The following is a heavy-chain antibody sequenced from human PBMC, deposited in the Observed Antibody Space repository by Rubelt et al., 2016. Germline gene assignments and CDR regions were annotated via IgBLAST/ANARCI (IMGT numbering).Heavy chain of an antibody. CDR1: GGSISSSSYY. CDR3: ARDGRWTERGWFDP. Sequence: QLQLQESGPGLVKPSETLSLTCTVSGGSISSSSYYWGWIRQPPGKGLEWIGSIYYSGSTYYNPSLKSRVTISVDTSKNQFSLKLSSVTAADTAVYYCARDGRWTERGWFDPWGQGTLVTVSS. D-gene: IGHD3/OR15-3a*01. J-gene: IGHJ5*02. V-gene: IGHV4-39*07. CDR2: IYYSGST.